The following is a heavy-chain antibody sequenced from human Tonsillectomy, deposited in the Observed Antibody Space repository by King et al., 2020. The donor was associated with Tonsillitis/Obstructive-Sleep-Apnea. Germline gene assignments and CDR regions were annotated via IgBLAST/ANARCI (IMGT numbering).Heavy chain of an antibody. D-gene: IGHD3-16*01. CDR1: GFTFSSYG. CDR3: ARDRGEYYYGMDV. V-gene: IGHV3-33*01. J-gene: IGHJ6*01. Sequence: VQLVESGGGVVQPGRSLRLSCAASGFTFSSYGMHWVRQGPGKGLEWVAVIYYDGSNKYYADSLKGRFTISRDNSKNKLSLQMSSLRAEDTAVYYCARDRGEYYYGMDVWGQGTTVSVSS. CDR2: IYYDGSNK.